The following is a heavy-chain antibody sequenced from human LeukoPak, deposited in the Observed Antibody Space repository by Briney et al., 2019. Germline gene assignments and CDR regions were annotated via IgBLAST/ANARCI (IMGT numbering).Heavy chain of an antibody. J-gene: IGHJ4*02. CDR3: AAFSREVYRGLDY. CDR2: MNPNSGNT. V-gene: IGHV1-8*01. CDR1: GYTFTSYD. D-gene: IGHD4-11*01. Sequence: ASVKLSCKASGYTFTSYDINWVRQATGHGLEWMGWMNPNSGNTGYAQKFQGRVTMTRDTSISTAYMELSRLRSDDTAVYYCAAFSREVYRGLDYWGQGTLVTVSS.